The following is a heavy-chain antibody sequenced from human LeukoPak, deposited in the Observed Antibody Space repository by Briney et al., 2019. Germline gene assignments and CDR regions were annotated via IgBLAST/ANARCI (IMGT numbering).Heavy chain of an antibody. CDR1: GFTFSGSA. V-gene: IGHV3-73*01. CDR3: TRRDAPYCSSTSCSNYYYYYMDV. Sequence: GGSLRLSCAASGFTFSGSAMHWVRQDSGKGLEWVDRIRCKANSYATAYAASVKGRFTISRDDSKNTAYLQMNSLKTEDTAVYYCTRRDAPYCSSTSCSNYYYYYMDVWGKGTTVTVSS. J-gene: IGHJ6*03. D-gene: IGHD2-2*01. CDR2: IRCKANSYAT.